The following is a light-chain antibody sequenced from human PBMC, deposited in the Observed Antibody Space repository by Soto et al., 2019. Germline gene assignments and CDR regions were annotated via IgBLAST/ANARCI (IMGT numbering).Light chain of an antibody. CDR3: QQYDNLPP. CDR2: DAS. CDR1: QDISNY. V-gene: IGKV1-33*01. Sequence: DIQMTQSPSSLSASVGDRVTITCQASQDISNYLNWYQQKPGKAPKLLIYDASNLETGVPSRFSGSGSGTAFTFTISSLQPEDIATYYCQQYDNLPPFGQGTKLEIK. J-gene: IGKJ2*01.